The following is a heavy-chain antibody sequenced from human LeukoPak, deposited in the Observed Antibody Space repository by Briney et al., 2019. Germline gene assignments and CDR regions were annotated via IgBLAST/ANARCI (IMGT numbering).Heavy chain of an antibody. CDR1: GGSISSYY. Sequence: KPSETLSLTCTVSGGSISSYYWSWIRQPPGKGLEWIGYIYYSGSTNYNPSLKSRVTISVDTSKNQFSLKLSSVTAADTAVYYCARAQTYGGSRLLLDYWGQGTLVTVSS. V-gene: IGHV4-59*01. D-gene: IGHD5-12*01. CDR2: IYYSGST. CDR3: ARAQTYGGSRLLLDY. J-gene: IGHJ4*02.